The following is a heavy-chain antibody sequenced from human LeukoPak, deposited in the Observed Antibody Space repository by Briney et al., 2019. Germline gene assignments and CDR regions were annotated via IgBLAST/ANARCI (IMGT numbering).Heavy chain of an antibody. CDR3: ARWKPGLQNFDY. J-gene: IGHJ4*02. Sequence: SETLSPTCTVSGVYISSGGYYWSWIRQHPGKGLEWIGYIYYSGSTYYNPSLKSRVTISVDTSKNQFSLKLSSVTAADTAVYYCARWKPGLQNFDYWGQGTLVTVSS. CDR2: IYYSGST. CDR1: GVYISSGGYY. D-gene: IGHD3/OR15-3a*01. V-gene: IGHV4-31*03.